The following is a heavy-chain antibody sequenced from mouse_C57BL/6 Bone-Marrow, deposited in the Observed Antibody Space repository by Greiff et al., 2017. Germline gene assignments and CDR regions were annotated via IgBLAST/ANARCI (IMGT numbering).Heavy chain of an antibody. D-gene: IGHD2-3*01. CDR2: IYPYNGVS. V-gene: IGHV1-31*01. CDR1: GYSFTGYY. Sequence: VQLKESGPELVKPGASVKISCTASGYSFTGYYMHWVKQSHGNILDWIGYIYPYNGVSSYNQKFKGKATLTVDTSSSTAYMELRSLTSEDAAVYYCARIYDGYPYYCDGWGQGTTLTVSS. CDR3: ARIYDGYPYYCDG. J-gene: IGHJ2*01.